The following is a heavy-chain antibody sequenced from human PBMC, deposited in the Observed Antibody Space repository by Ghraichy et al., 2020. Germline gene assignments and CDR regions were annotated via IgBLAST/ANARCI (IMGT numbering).Heavy chain of an antibody. CDR3: ATAGFRDLLSY. D-gene: IGHD3/OR15-3a*01. J-gene: IGHJ4*02. V-gene: IGHV3-66*01. Sequence: QAPGNGLEWVAVFYRDGSTYYADYLKGRFIISRDQSQNTFYLQMNSLRAEDTGTYFCATAGFRDLLSYWGQGTLVTVSS. CDR2: FYRDGST.